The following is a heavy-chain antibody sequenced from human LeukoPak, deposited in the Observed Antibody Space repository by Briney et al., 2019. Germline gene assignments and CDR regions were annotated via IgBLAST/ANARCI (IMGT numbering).Heavy chain of an antibody. J-gene: IGHJ3*02. CDR2: ISYDGSNK. D-gene: IGHD3-9*01. V-gene: IGHV3-30*04. Sequence: GGSLRLSCAASGFTFSSYAMHWVRQAPGKGLEWVAVISYDGSNKYYADSVKSRFTISRDNSKNTLYLQMNSLGAEDTAVYYCARDDLRYFDWLSSDAFDIWGQGTMVTFSS. CDR1: GFTFSSYA. CDR3: ARDDLRYFDWLSSDAFDI.